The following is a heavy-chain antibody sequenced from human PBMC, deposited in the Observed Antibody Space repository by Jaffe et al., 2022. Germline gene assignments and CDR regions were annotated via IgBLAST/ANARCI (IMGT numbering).Heavy chain of an antibody. D-gene: IGHD6-13*01. J-gene: IGHJ3*02. CDR1: GFTFSSYW. V-gene: IGHV3-7*05. Sequence: EVQLVESGGGLVQPGGSLRLSCAASGFTFSSYWMSWVRQAPGKGLEWVANIKQDGSEKYYVDSVKGRFTISRDNAKNSLYLQMNSLRAEDTAVYYCARQELGADDAFDIWGQGTMVTVSS. CDR3: ARQELGADDAFDI. CDR2: IKQDGSEK.